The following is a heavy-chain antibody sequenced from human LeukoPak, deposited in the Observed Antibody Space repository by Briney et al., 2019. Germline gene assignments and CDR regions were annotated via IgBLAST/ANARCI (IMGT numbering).Heavy chain of an antibody. Sequence: GGSLSPSCAAYGFTFSSEWTSCVRQAAGGGRGWVANIKQDGSEKYDVRSVKSRYTISRDNAKNTLYLQMNSLRAEDTAVYYCARELLSYYYGSGSHDYWGQGTLVTASS. V-gene: IGHV3-7*01. CDR3: ARELLSYYYGSGSHDY. CDR1: GFTFSSEW. D-gene: IGHD3-10*01. J-gene: IGHJ4*02. CDR2: IKQDGSEK.